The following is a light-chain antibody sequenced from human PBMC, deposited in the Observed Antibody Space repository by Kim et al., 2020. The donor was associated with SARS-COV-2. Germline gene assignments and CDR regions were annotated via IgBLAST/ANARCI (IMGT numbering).Light chain of an antibody. J-gene: IGKJ5*01. CDR2: DVS. V-gene: IGKV3-20*01. CDR1: QTIPFSL. CDR3: QQYSDSPIT. Sequence: IVLTQSPGTLSLSPGERATLSCRSSQTIPFSLLVWYQQKPGQAPRLVISDVSTRASGIPDRFSGSGSGTDFTLTITRVEPEDSAMYYCQQYSDSPITFGQGTRLEIK.